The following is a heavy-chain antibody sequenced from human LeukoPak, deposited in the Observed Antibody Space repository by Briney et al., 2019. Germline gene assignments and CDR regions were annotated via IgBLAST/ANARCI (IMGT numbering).Heavy chain of an antibody. D-gene: IGHD6-19*01. J-gene: IGHJ4*02. CDR2: IIPIFGTA. CDR3: ARTAGYSSGWYYFDY. CDR1: GGTFSSYA. Sequence: SVKVSCKASGGTFSSYAISWVRQAPGQGLEWMGGIIPIFGTANYAQKFQGRVTITADESTSTAYMELSSLRSEDTAVYYCARTAGYSSGWYYFDYWGQGTLITVSS. V-gene: IGHV1-69*01.